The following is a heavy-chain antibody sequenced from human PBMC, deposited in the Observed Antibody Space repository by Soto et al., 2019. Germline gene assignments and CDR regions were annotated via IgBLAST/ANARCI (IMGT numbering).Heavy chain of an antibody. V-gene: IGHV3-23*01. CDR2: ISGSGGST. D-gene: IGHD6-13*01. CDR3: AKDRVSSIEAEFDP. Sequence: LRLSCAASGFTFSSYAMSWVRQAPGKGLEWVSAISGSGGSTYYADSVKGRFTISRDNSKNTLYLQMNSLRAEDTAVYYCAKDRVSSIEAEFDPWGQGTLVTVSS. J-gene: IGHJ5*02. CDR1: GFTFSSYA.